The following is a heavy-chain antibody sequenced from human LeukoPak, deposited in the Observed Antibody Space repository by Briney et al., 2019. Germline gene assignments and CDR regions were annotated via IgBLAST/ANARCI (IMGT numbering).Heavy chain of an antibody. CDR1: GFTFSSYS. CDR3: ARGAEYDGSGSYYDGNWFDP. V-gene: IGHV3-66*01. J-gene: IGHJ5*02. D-gene: IGHD3-10*01. Sequence: GGSLRLSCAASGFTFSSYSMNWVRQAPGKGLEWVSFISSAGSTYYADSVKGRFTISRDTSKNTLSLQMNSLRAEDTAVYYCARGAEYDGSGSYYDGNWFDPWGQGTLVTVSS. CDR2: ISSAGST.